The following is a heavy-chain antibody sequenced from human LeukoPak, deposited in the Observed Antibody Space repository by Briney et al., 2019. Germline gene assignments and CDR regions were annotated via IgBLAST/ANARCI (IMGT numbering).Heavy chain of an antibody. J-gene: IGHJ4*02. CDR2: INPNSGGGT. D-gene: IGHD6-6*01. CDR3: ARTSIAARRADFDY. Sequence: GASVKVSCKASGYTFTDYYIHWVRQAPGQGFEWMGWINPNSGGGTNYAQKFQGRLTMTRDTSISTAYMELSSLRSDDTAVYYCARTSIAARRADFDYWGQGTLVTVSS. CDR1: GYTFTDYY. V-gene: IGHV1-2*02.